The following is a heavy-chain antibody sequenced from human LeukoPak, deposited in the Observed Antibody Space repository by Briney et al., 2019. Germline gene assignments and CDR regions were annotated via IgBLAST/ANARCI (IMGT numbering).Heavy chain of an antibody. J-gene: IGHJ3*02. V-gene: IGHV4-4*07. D-gene: IGHD3-16*01. CDR3: ARGDIWGGIGYGDI. CDR2: IYTSGST. Sequence: SETLSLTCTVSGGSISSYYWSWIRQPAGKGLEWMGRIYTSGSTNYNPSLKSRVTMSVDTSKNQFSLKLSSVTAADTAVYYCARGDIWGGIGYGDIWGQGTMVTVSS. CDR1: GGSISSYY.